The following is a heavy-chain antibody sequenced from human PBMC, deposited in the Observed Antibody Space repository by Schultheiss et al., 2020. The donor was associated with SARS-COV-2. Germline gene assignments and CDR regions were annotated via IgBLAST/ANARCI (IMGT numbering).Heavy chain of an antibody. J-gene: IGHJ6*02. D-gene: IGHD3-3*01. CDR3: ARGRKRITIFGVVPPADTTIYGMDV. CDR2: ISSSGSTI. V-gene: IGHV3-48*03. Sequence: GGSLRLSCAASGFAFGSYAMSWVRQTPGKGLEWVSYISSSGSTIYYADSVKGRFTISRDNAKNSLYLQMNSLRAEDTAVYYCARGRKRITIFGVVPPADTTIYGMDVWGQGTTVTVSS. CDR1: GFAFGSYA.